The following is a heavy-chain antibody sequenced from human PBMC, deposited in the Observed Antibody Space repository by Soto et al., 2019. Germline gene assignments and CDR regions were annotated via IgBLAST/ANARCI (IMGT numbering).Heavy chain of an antibody. CDR2: ICYGKSI. Sequence: EVQLVESGGALVQPGGSLRLSCAASGLTVSHNHMSWVRQAPGKGLEWVSVICYGKSINYADSVKGRFTISTDNPTNTGFSQMENLNTGDPAVYFGVGGDDRKKLCNRGQGTLVTVSS. J-gene: IGHJ4*02. CDR3: VGGDDRKKLCN. V-gene: IGHV3-66*01. D-gene: IGHD3-16*01. CDR1: GLTVSHNH.